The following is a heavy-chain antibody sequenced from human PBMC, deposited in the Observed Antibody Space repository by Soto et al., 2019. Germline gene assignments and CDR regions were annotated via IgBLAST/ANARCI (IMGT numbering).Heavy chain of an antibody. V-gene: IGHV5-51*01. J-gene: IGHJ4*02. Sequence: WIRQPPGKGLEWMGIIYPGDSDTRYSPSFQGQVTISADKSISTAYLQWSSLKASDTAMYYCARGLYGDYGTDFDYWGQGTLVTVSS. D-gene: IGHD4-17*01. CDR3: ARGLYGDYGTDFDY. CDR2: IYPGDSDT.